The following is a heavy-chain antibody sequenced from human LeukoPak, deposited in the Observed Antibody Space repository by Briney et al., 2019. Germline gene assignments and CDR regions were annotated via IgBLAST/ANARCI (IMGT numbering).Heavy chain of an antibody. D-gene: IGHD2-15*01. Sequence: SVKVSCKASGFTFTSSAVQWVRQARGQRLEWIGWIVVGSGNTNYAQKFQERVTITRDMSTSTAYMELSSLRSEDTAVYYCAKQLGYCSDGSCYFPYWGQGTLVTVSS. CDR2: IVVGSGNT. CDR1: GFTFTSSA. V-gene: IGHV1-58*01. CDR3: AKQLGYCSDGSCYFPY. J-gene: IGHJ4*02.